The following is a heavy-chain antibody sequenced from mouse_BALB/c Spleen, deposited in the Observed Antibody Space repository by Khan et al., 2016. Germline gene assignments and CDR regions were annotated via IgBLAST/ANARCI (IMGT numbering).Heavy chain of an antibody. CDR2: RRYSDRT. Sequence: EVQLQESGPSLVKPSQTLSRTCSVTGDSITSGYWNWIRKFPGNKLEYMGYRRYSDRTYYNQSLKNRIPISRDTSNRPYYLQLNSVTTAYTATSFSANGVNYIAYWGQWTLVTVSA. V-gene: IGHV3-8*02. CDR1: GDSITSGY. D-gene: IGHD2-1*01. CDR3: ANGVNYIAY. J-gene: IGHJ3*01.